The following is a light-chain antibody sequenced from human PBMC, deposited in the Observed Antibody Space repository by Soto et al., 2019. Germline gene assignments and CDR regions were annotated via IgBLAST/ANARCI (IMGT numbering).Light chain of an antibody. Sequence: QSALTQPRSVSGSPGQSVTISCTGTSSDVGGYSYVSWYQQHPGKAPKLMIYDVSKRPSGVPDRFSGSKSGNTASLTISGLQAEDEADYYCCSYAGSYVFGTGTKLTVL. CDR3: CSYAGSYV. J-gene: IGLJ1*01. CDR2: DVS. CDR1: SSDVGGYSY. V-gene: IGLV2-11*01.